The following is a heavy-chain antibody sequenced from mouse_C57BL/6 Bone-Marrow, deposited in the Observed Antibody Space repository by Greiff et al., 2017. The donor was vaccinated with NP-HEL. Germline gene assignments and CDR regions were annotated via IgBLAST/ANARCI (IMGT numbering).Heavy chain of an antibody. CDR3: AKAYYSNYNYFDY. J-gene: IGHJ2*01. CDR1: GYTFTSYG. V-gene: IGHV1-58*01. CDR2: IYIGNGYT. D-gene: IGHD2-5*01. Sequence: VQLKESGAELVRPGSSVKMSCKTSGYTFTSYGINWVKQRPGQGLEWIGYIYIGNGYTEYNEKFKGKATLTSDTSSSTAYMQLSSLTSEDSAIYFCAKAYYSNYNYFDYWGQGTTLTVSS.